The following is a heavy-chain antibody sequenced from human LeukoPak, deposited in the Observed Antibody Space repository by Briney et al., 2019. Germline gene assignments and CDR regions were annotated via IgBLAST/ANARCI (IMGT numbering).Heavy chain of an antibody. CDR3: AKDHSYYGSGPEDAFDI. CDR1: GFTVSNNY. J-gene: IGHJ3*02. Sequence: GGSLRLSCAASGFTVSNNYMNWVRQAPGKGLESVSLIYSGGDTHYADSVKGRFTISRDSSKNTLYLQMNSLRAEDTTVYYCAKDHSYYGSGPEDAFDIWGQGTMVTVSS. V-gene: IGHV3-66*01. D-gene: IGHD3-10*01. CDR2: IYSGGDT.